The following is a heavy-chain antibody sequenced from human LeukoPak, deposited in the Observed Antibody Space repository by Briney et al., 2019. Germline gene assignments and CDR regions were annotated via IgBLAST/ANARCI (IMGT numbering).Heavy chain of an antibody. D-gene: IGHD2-15*01. CDR3: AVVVVAATSFDY. V-gene: IGHV1-46*01. Sequence: ASVKVSCKASGYTFTNYYMHWVRQAPGQGLEWMGVINPSGGSTSYAQKFQGRVTMTRDTSTSTVYMELSSLRSEDTAVYYCAVVVVAATSFDYWGQGTLVTVSS. J-gene: IGHJ4*02. CDR1: GYTFTNYY. CDR2: INPSGGST.